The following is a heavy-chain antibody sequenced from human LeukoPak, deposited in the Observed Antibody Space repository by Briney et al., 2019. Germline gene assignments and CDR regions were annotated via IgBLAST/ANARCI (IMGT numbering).Heavy chain of an antibody. CDR2: IIPILGTA. CDR1: GGTFSSYA. V-gene: IGHV1-69*05. J-gene: IGHJ6*03. Sequence: EASVKVSCKASGGTFSSYAISWVRQAPGQGLEWMGGIIPILGTANYAQKFQGRVMITTDESTSTAYMELSSLRSEDTAVYYCARVVDHYYYMDVWGKGTTVTVS. D-gene: IGHD2-15*01. CDR3: ARVVDHYYYMDV.